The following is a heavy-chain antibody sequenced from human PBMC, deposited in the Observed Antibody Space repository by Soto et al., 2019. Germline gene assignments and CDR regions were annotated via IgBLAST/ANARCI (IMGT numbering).Heavy chain of an antibody. V-gene: IGHV5-51*01. CDR3: ARRGYSGSGSYYSFEY. J-gene: IGHJ4*02. CDR1: GYSFTSYW. D-gene: IGHD3-10*01. Sequence: PGESLKISCKGSGYSFTSYWIGWVRQMPGKGLEWMGIIYPGDSDTRYSPSFQGQVTISADKSISTAYLQWSSLKASDTAMYYCARRGYSGSGSYYSFEYWGQGTLVTVSS. CDR2: IYPGDSDT.